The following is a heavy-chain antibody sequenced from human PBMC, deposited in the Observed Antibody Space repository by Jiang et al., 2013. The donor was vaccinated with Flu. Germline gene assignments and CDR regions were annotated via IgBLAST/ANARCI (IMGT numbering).Heavy chain of an antibody. J-gene: IGHJ4*02. CDR2: ISSSSSYI. CDR3: ARGGWFREYGLDY. V-gene: IGHV3-21*01. D-gene: IGHD3-10*01. Sequence: LEWVSSISSSSSYIYYADSVKGRFTISRDNAKNSLYLQMNSLRAEDTAVYYCARGGWFREYGLDYWGQGTLVTVSS.